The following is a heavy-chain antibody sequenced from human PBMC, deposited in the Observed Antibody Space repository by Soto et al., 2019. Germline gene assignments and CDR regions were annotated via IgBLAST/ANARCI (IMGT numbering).Heavy chain of an antibody. CDR1: GGTFSSYT. CDR2: IIPILGIA. D-gene: IGHD2-2*01. V-gene: IGHV1-69*02. J-gene: IGHJ5*02. Sequence: SVRVSCKASGGTFSSYTISWVRQAPGQGLEWMGRIIPILGIANYAQKFQGRVTITADKSTSTAYMELSSLRSEDTAVYYCARTPDVITIPIVVVPTANWFDPWGQGTLVTVSS. CDR3: ARTPDVITIPIVVVPTANWFDP.